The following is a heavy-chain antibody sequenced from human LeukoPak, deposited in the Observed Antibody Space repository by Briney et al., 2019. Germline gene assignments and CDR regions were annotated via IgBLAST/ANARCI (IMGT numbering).Heavy chain of an antibody. CDR2: ISAYNGKT. CDR3: ASNMLAANYYYGIDL. V-gene: IGHV1-18*01. CDR1: GYTFTSYG. D-gene: IGHD2-8*01. Sequence: ASVKVSCKASGYTFTSYGISWVRQAPGQGLEWMGWISAYNGKTNYAQKLQGRVTMTSDTSTSPAYMELRSLRSDDTPVYYCASNMLAANYYYGIDLWGQGPTVTVSS. J-gene: IGHJ6*02.